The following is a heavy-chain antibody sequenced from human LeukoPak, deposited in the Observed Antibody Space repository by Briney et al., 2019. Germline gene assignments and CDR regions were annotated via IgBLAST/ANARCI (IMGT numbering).Heavy chain of an antibody. D-gene: IGHD5-24*01. J-gene: IGHJ4*02. V-gene: IGHV4-34*01. Sequence: SETLSLTCAVYGGASSGYYGTWMRQAPGKGLEWLGEIDHQGGTNYNPSLKSRVTISVDTSKSQFSLRLSSVTAADTAVYYCAWTRDGYLRYWGQGTLVSVSS. CDR3: AWTRDGYLRY. CDR1: GGASSGYY. CDR2: IDHQGGT.